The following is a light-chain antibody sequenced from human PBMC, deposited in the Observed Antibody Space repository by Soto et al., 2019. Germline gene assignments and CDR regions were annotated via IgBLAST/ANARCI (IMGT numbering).Light chain of an antibody. V-gene: IGKV1-9*01. J-gene: IGKJ1*01. CDR3: QQLNSYPWT. Sequence: DIQLTQSPSFLSASVGDSVTITCRASQGISSYLAWYQQKPGKAPKFLIYAASTLQSGVPSRFSGGGSGTEFTLTISSLQPEDFATYSCQQLNSYPWTFGQGTKVEIK. CDR2: AAS. CDR1: QGISSY.